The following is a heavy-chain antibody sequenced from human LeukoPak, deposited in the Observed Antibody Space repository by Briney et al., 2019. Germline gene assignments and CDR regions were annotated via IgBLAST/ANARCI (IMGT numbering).Heavy chain of an antibody. J-gene: IGHJ5*02. Sequence: TSETLSLTCTVSGGSISSYYWSWIRQPPGKGLEWIGYIYYNGSTNYNPSLKSRVTISVDTSKNQFSLKLSSVTAADTAVYYCARGASWTRIVPFDPWGQGTLVTVSS. CDR2: IYYNGST. CDR3: ARGASWTRIVPFDP. CDR1: GGSISSYY. D-gene: IGHD2/OR15-2a*01. V-gene: IGHV4-59*01.